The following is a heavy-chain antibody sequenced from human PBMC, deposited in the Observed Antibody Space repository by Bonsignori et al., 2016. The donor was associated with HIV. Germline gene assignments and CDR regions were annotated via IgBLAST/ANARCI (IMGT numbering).Heavy chain of an antibody. D-gene: IGHD3-22*01. V-gene: IGHV3-33*06. CDR1: GFTFSSYG. J-gene: IGHJ4*02. CDR2: IWYDGSNK. CDR3: AKSDGDYYDSSGYPNY. Sequence: GESLKISCAASGFTFSSYGMHWVRQAPGKGLEWVAVIWYDGSNKYYADSVKGRFTISRDNSKNTLYLQMNSLRAEDTAVYYCAKSDGDYYDSSGYPNYWGQGTLVTVSS.